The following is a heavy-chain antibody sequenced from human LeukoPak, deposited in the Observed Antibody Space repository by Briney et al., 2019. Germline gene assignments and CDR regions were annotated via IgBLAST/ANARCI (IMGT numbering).Heavy chain of an antibody. CDR2: IYYSGST. V-gene: IGHV4-39*01. Sequence: SETLSLTCTVSGGSISSSSYYWGWIRQPPGKGLEWVGSIYYSGSTYYNPSLKSRVTISVDTSKNQFSLKLSSVTAADTAVYYCASSTYYDSSGYYQPLGYWGQRTLVTVSS. J-gene: IGHJ4*02. D-gene: IGHD3-22*01. CDR3: ASSTYYDSSGYYQPLGY. CDR1: GGSISSSSYY.